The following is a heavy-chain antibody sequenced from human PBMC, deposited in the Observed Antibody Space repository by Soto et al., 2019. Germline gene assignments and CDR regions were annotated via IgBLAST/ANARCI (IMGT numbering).Heavy chain of an antibody. Sequence: QVQLVQSGAEVKKPGASVKVSCKASGYTFTSYGISWVRQSPGQGLEWMGWISAYNGNTNYAQKLQGRGTMTTDTSTSTAYVELRSLRSDDTGVESCARDQVVVRGVKHRGSWFDPWGQGTLVTVSS. CDR2: ISAYNGNT. J-gene: IGHJ5*02. CDR3: ARDQVVVRGVKHRGSWFDP. CDR1: GYTFTSYG. D-gene: IGHD3-10*01. V-gene: IGHV1-18*01.